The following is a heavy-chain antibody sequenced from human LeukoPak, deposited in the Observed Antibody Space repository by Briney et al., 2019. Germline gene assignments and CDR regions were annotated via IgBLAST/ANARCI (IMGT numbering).Heavy chain of an antibody. CDR3: VREAGCGWPLDY. CDR2: ISGGGETT. V-gene: IGHV3-23*01. J-gene: IGHJ4*02. D-gene: IGHD6-19*01. Sequence: HTGGSLRLSCATSGFDFGGACGMGWVRQAPEKGLEWVPTISGGGETTHYADSVKGRLTISRDNARNTLYLQIDRLRPEDTAIYYCVREAGCGWPLDYWGRGTLVTVSS. CDR1: GFDFGGACG.